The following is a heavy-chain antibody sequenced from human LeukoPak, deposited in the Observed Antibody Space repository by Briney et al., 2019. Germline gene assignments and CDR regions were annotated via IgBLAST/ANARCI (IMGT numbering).Heavy chain of an antibody. D-gene: IGHD3-22*01. J-gene: IGHJ4*02. CDR2: ISTTGSA. Sequence: SETLSLTCTVSGGSISTHYWSWIRQPAGKGLEWIGRISTTGSANYAPSLKSRVTMSVDTSKNQFSLKLSSVTAADTAVYYCARESYYDSSGLVDYWGQGTLVTVSS. V-gene: IGHV4-4*07. CDR1: GGSISTHY. CDR3: ARESYYDSSGLVDY.